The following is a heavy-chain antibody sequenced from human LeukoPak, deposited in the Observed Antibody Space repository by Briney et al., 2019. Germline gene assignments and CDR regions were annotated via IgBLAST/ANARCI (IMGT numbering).Heavy chain of an antibody. D-gene: IGHD6-13*01. CDR3: ARGSYSSSWYLLWDYYYMDV. CDR2: IQYDGSNK. Sequence: PGGSLRLSCAVSGFTFSSYDMHWVRQAPGKGLEWVTFIQYDGSNKYYADSVKGRFTISRDNAKNSLYLQMNSLRAEDTAVYYCARGSYSSSWYLLWDYYYMDVWGKGTTVTISS. J-gene: IGHJ6*03. V-gene: IGHV3-30*02. CDR1: GFTFSSYD.